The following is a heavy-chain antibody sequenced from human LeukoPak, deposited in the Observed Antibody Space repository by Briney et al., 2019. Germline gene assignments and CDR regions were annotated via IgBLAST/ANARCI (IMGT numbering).Heavy chain of an antibody. V-gene: IGHV1-46*01. J-gene: IGHJ4*02. CDR1: VYTFIKSF. Sequence: ASVKVSCEASVYTFIKSFIRWVRQAPGQGLEWMGIINPTGGSASYAQRFQRRVSMTSDTSTSTLYLELSSLRSEDTAVYYCATDRPYTGGWRVFDYWGEGTVDTVSS. CDR2: INPTGGSA. D-gene: IGHD2-8*02. CDR3: ATDRPYTGGWRVFDY.